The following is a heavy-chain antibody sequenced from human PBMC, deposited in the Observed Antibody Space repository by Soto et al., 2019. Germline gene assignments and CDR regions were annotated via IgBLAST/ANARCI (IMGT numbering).Heavy chain of an antibody. J-gene: IGHJ4*02. V-gene: IGHV3-72*01. CDR3: ARSQRLACYDY. CDR2: TLNKAESYIT. D-gene: IGHD1-1*01. Sequence: PGGSLRLSCAASGFSFSDHYMDWVRQAPGKGLEWVGRTLNKAESYITEYAASVNGRFTISRDDPENSLYLQMNSVKTEDTAVYYCARSQRLACYDYWGQGALVTVSS. CDR1: GFSFSDHY.